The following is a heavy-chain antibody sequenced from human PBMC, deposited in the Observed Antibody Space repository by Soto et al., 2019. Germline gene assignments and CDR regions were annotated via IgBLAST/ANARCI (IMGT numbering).Heavy chain of an antibody. J-gene: IGHJ3*02. D-gene: IGHD2-15*01. CDR2: IYHSGST. Sequence: QLQLQESGSGLVKPSQTLSLTCAVSGGSISSGGYSWSWIRQPPGKGLEWIGYIYHSGSTYYNPSLKSGVALSVDRSKNQFSLNLSSVTAADTAVYYCARDSGYCSGGSCYPGAFDIWGQGTMVTVSS. CDR1: GGSISSGGYS. CDR3: ARDSGYCSGGSCYPGAFDI. V-gene: IGHV4-30-2*01.